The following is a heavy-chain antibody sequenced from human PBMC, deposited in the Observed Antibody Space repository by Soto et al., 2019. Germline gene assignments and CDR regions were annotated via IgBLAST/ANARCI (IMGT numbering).Heavy chain of an antibody. D-gene: IGHD3-22*01. J-gene: IGHJ4*02. CDR1: GFTFSSYW. CDR2: INSDGSST. V-gene: IGHV3-74*01. CDR3: ARDQSSGYYYYFDY. Sequence: EVQLVESGGGLVQPGGSLRLSCAASGFTFSSYWMHWVRQAPGKGLVWVSRINSDGSSTSYADSVKGRFTISRDNAKNTLYLQLNSLRAEDTAVYYCARDQSSGYYYYFDYWGQGTLVTVSS.